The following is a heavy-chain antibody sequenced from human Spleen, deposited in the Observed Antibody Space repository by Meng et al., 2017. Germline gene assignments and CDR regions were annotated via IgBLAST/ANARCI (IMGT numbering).Heavy chain of an antibody. CDR2: IYWDNDK. D-gene: IGHD3-22*01. CDR3: ASSDYDSSGYYYFRFDY. CDR1: GFSLSTSGVG. V-gene: IGHV2-5*02. Sequence: QLTLKQSGPTLGKPTQTLTLTFTFSGFSLSTSGVGVDWIRQPPGKALEWLALIYWDNDKRYSPSLKSRLTITKDTSKNQVVLTMTNMDSVDTATYYCASSDYDSSGYYYFRFDYWGQGTLVTVSS. J-gene: IGHJ4*02.